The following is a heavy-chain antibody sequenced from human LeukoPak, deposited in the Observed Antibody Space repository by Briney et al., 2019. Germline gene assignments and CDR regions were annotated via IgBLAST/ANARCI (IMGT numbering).Heavy chain of an antibody. CDR2: IKQDGSEK. D-gene: IGHD3-3*01. V-gene: IGHV3-7*01. CDR3: ARVNDFWSGHYYYYGMDV. J-gene: IGHJ6*02. CDR1: GFTFSNYD. Sequence: GGSLRLSCAASGFTFSNYDMNWVRQAPGKGLEWVANIKQDGSEKYYVDSVKGRFTISRDNAKNSLYLQMNSLRAEDTAVYYCARVNDFWSGHYYYYGMDVWGQGTTVTVSS.